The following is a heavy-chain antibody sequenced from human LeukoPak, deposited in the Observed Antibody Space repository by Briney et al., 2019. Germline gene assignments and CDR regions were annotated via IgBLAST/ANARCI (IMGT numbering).Heavy chain of an antibody. CDR1: GFTWRRHS. CDR3: AGGWNYTSY. CDR2: IREDGSQK. V-gene: IGHV3-7*04. D-gene: IGHD1-7*01. Sequence: TGGSLRLSCAVSGFTASGFTWRRHSMSWVRQGPGKGLDCEASIREDGSQKYYVDSVKGRFTISRDNDKNTLNLQVDSLRDADTGVYFCAGGWNYTSYWGQGTLVTVSS. J-gene: IGHJ4*02.